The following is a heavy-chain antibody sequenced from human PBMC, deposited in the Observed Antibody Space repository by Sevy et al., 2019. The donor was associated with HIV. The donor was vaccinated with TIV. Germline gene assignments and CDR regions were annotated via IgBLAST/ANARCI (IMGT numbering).Heavy chain of an antibody. CDR2: ISGSGGST. Sequence: GGSLRLSCAASGVTLNNYAMSWVRQAPGKGLEWVAVISGSGGSTNYADAAKGRFTISRDNSKNTLYLQMNSRRAEDMAVYYCAKGVGATGGVFDYWGQGTLVTVSS. D-gene: IGHD1-26*01. CDR3: AKGVGATGGVFDY. CDR1: GVTLNNYA. J-gene: IGHJ4*02. V-gene: IGHV3-23*01.